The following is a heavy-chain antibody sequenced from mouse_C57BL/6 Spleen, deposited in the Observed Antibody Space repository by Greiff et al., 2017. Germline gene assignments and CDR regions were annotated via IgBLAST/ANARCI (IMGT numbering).Heavy chain of an antibody. D-gene: IGHD1-1*01. J-gene: IGHJ1*03. Sequence: VQLQQPGAELVRPGSSVKLSCKASGYTFTSYWMHWVKQRPIQGLEWIGNIDPSDSDTHYNQKFKDKATLTVDKSSSTAYMQLSSLTAEDSAGYYCAIPYYYGSSDDWDCDVWGTGTTVTVSS. CDR3: AIPYYYGSSDDWDCDV. CDR1: GYTFTSYW. V-gene: IGHV1-52*01. CDR2: IDPSDSDT.